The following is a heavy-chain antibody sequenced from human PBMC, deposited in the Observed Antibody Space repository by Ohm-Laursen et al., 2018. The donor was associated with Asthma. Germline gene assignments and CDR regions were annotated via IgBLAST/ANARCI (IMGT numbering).Heavy chain of an antibody. V-gene: IGHV3-30*18. CDR3: AKDLETYGSYLGDSGGIDY. CDR1: GLTFNANA. Sequence: SLRLSCSAPGLTFNANAFHWVRQAPGKGLEWVAIISFDGSKKYYAESVKGRFTISRDNSKNTVSLQMNSLRVEDTAVYYCAKDLETYGSYLGDSGGIDYWGQGTLVTVSS. J-gene: IGHJ4*02. CDR2: ISFDGSKK. D-gene: IGHD3-10*01.